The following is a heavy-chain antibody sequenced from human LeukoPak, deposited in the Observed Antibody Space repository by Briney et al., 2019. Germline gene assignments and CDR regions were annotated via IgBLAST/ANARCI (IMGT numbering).Heavy chain of an antibody. J-gene: IGHJ4*02. CDR3: ARVFNLLRSSSYLFGY. D-gene: IGHD6-6*01. CDR1: GYTFTGYY. CDR2: INPNSGGT. V-gene: IGHV1-2*02. Sequence: ASVKVSCKASGYTFTGYYMHWVRQAPGQGLEWMGWINPNSGGTNYAQKFQGRVTMTRDTSISTAYMELSRVRSDDTAVYYCARVFNLLRSSSYLFGYWGQGTLVTVSS.